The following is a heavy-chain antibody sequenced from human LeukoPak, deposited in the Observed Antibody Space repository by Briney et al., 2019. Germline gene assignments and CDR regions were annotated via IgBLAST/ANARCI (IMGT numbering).Heavy chain of an antibody. Sequence: GASVKVSCKASGYTFTGYYMHWVRQAPGQGLEWMGWISGYNGKANYVQKFQGRVTMTTDTSTSTAYMELRSLRSDDTAVYYCARGAVAGYNWFDPWGQGTLVTVSS. CDR2: ISGYNGKA. CDR1: GYTFTGYY. V-gene: IGHV1-18*04. D-gene: IGHD6-19*01. J-gene: IGHJ5*02. CDR3: ARGAVAGYNWFDP.